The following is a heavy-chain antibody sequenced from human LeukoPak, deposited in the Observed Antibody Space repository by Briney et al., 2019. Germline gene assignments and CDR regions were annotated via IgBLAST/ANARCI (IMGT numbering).Heavy chain of an antibody. CDR1: GFTFSMYE. J-gene: IGHJ4*02. Sequence: GGSLRLSCAASGFTFSMYEMNWFRQAPGKGLEWVSYIVSRGSGIYYADSVRGRFTISRDNAKNSLYLQMNSLRAEDTAVYYCARVGYFGSGSYYTGGHYFDYWGQGTLVTVSS. V-gene: IGHV3-48*03. CDR2: IVSRGSGI. CDR3: ARVGYFGSGSYYTGGHYFDY. D-gene: IGHD3-10*01.